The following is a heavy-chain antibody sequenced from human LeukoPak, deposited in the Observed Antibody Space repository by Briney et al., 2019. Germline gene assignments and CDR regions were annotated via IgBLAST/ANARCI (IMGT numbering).Heavy chain of an antibody. D-gene: IGHD5-18*01. Sequence: ASVKVSCKASGYTFTGYYMHWVRQAPGQGLEWMGWINPNSGGTNYAQKFQGRVTMTRATSISTAYMELSRLRSDDTAVYYWARDRYGLYYYMDVWGKGTTVTVSS. CDR2: INPNSGGT. J-gene: IGHJ6*03. CDR3: ARDRYGLYYYMDV. CDR1: GYTFTGYY. V-gene: IGHV1-2*02.